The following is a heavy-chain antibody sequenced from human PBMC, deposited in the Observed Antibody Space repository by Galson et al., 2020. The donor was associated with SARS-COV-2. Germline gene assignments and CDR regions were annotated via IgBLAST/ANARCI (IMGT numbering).Heavy chain of an antibody. CDR1: GFTFSSYA. CDR3: AADYYYGSGRLDY. D-gene: IGHD3-10*01. Sequence: GESLKISCSASGFTFSSYAMTWVRQAPGKGLQWVSPISGSGGSTTYADSVKGRFTISRDSSKNTLYLQMNRLRGEDTAVYYCAADYYYGSGRLDYWGQGTLVTVSS. CDR2: ISGSGGST. J-gene: IGHJ4*02. V-gene: IGHV3-23*01.